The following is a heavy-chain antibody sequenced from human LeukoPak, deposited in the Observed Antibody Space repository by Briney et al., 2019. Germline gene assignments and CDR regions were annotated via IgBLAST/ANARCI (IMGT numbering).Heavy chain of an antibody. J-gene: IGHJ3*02. CDR2: ISYDGSNK. CDR1: GFTFSSYG. V-gene: IGHV3-30*19. CDR3: ASGTTGTTEAFDI. Sequence: PGGSLRLSCAASGFTFSSYGMHWVRQAPGKGLEWVAVISYDGSNKYYADSVKGRFTISRDNSKNTLYLQMNSLRAEDTAVYYCASGTTGTTEAFDIWGQGTMVTVSS. D-gene: IGHD1-1*01.